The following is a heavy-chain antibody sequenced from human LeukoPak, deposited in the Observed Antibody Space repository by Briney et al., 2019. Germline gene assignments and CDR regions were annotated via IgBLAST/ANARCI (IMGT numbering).Heavy chain of an antibody. Sequence: GGSLRLSCAASGFTFSNFAMSWVRQASGKGPEWVSTISDSGGITDNADSVKGRFTISRDNSKNTLYLQMNSLRAEDTAVYYCAKSQGHGTYLFDYWGQGTLVTVSS. CDR2: ISDSGGIT. CDR3: AKSQGHGTYLFDY. J-gene: IGHJ4*02. V-gene: IGHV3-23*01. CDR1: GFTFSNFA.